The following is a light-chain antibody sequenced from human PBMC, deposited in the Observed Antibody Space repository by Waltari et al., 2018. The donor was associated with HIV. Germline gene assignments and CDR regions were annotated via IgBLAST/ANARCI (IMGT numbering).Light chain of an antibody. CDR3: QQSFSVPLT. CDR1: QSISFY. CDR2: AAA. V-gene: IGKV1-39*01. Sequence: DIQMTQSPSSLSASVGDRVTITCRPSQSISFYLNWYQQKPGKAPKLLIFAAATLQSGVPSRFSGSVSGTEFRLTISGLQHEEFATYYCQQSFSVPLTFGQGTKVEL. J-gene: IGKJ1*01.